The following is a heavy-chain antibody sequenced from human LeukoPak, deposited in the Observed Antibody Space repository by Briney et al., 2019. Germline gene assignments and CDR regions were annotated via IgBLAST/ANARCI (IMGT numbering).Heavy chain of an antibody. CDR3: ARDPPRIYQQLVRTLDY. J-gene: IGHJ4*02. Sequence: GGSLRLSCAASGFTFSSYAMSWVRQAPGKGLECVSVIYSGDNTYYADSVKGRFTISRDNSKNTLYLQMNSLRAEDTAVYYCARDPPRIYQQLVRTLDYWGQGTLVTVSS. CDR1: GFTFSSYA. V-gene: IGHV3-53*01. CDR2: IYSGDNT. D-gene: IGHD6-13*01.